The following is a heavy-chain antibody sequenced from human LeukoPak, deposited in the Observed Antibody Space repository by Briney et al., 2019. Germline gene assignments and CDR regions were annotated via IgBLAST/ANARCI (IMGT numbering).Heavy chain of an antibody. J-gene: IGHJ4*02. Sequence: GGSLRLSCAASGFTFSSYSMHWVRQAPGKGLEWVAVISYDGSNRYYADSVKGRFIISRDNSKNTLYLQMNSLRAEDTAVYYCAKDLPDDVAVAGTATDFDYWGQGTLVTVSS. V-gene: IGHV3-30*04. CDR2: ISYDGSNR. D-gene: IGHD6-19*01. CDR1: GFTFSSYS. CDR3: AKDLPDDVAVAGTATDFDY.